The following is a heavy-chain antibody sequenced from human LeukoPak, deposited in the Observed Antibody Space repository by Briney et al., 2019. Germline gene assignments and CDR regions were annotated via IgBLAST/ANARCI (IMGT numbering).Heavy chain of an antibody. CDR3: ARGPPSFDY. CDR1: GFTFSSYS. D-gene: IGHD1-14*01. J-gene: IGHJ4*02. CDR2: ISSSSSTI. V-gene: IGHV3-48*01. Sequence: GRSLRLSCAASGFTFSSYSMNWVRQAPGKGLEWVSYISSSSSTIYYADSVKGRFTISRDNAKNSLYLQMNSLRAEDTAVYYCARGPPSFDYWGQGTLVTVSS.